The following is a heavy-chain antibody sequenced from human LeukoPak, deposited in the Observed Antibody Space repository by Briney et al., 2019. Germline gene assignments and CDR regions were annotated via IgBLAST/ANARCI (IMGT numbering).Heavy chain of an antibody. V-gene: IGHV3-7*01. D-gene: IGHD1-26*01. CDR3: ARARGSYSHDY. CDR2: IKQDGSEK. Sequence: GGSLRLSCAASGFTFSNYWMTWVRQAPGKGLEWVANIKQDGSEKYYVDSVKGRFTISRDNAKNSLYLQMNSLRAEDTAMYYCARARGSYSHDYWGQGTLVTVSS. J-gene: IGHJ4*02. CDR1: GFTFSNYW.